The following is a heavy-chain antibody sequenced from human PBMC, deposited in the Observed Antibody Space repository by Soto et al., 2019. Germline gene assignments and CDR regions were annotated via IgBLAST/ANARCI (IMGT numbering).Heavy chain of an antibody. Sequence: QVQLVQSGAEVKKSGASVKISCKASGYNFSAYAIHWVRQAPGQRLEWMGWINVGDANLRYSQKFQGRFTISRDTSASTAYMELSIQTSEDTALYYCALEALDYWGQGTLVSVSS. D-gene: IGHD3-3*01. CDR2: INVGDANL. CDR3: ALEALDY. V-gene: IGHV1-3*01. CDR1: GYNFSAYA. J-gene: IGHJ4*02.